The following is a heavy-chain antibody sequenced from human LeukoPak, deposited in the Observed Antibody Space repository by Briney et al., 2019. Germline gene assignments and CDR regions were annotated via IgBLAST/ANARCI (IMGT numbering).Heavy chain of an antibody. J-gene: IGHJ3*02. CDR3: ARAQWLAHDAFDI. Sequence: SETLSLTCSVSGGSINNYYWSWIRQPPRKGLEWIGFIYYSGSTNYNPSLKSRVTISVDTSKNQFSLKLSSVTAADTAVYYCARAQWLAHDAFDIWGQGTRVTVSS. CDR2: IYYSGST. V-gene: IGHV4-59*01. D-gene: IGHD6-19*01. CDR1: GGSINNYY.